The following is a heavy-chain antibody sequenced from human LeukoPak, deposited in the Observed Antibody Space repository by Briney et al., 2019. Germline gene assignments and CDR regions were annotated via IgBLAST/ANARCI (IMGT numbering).Heavy chain of an antibody. CDR3: ARVRASIQLPYYFDY. CDR2: IKHSGST. J-gene: IGHJ4*02. CDR1: GFTFSDYY. V-gene: IGHV4-34*01. D-gene: IGHD5-18*01. Sequence: TLRLSCAASGFTFSDYYMSWIRYAPGQGLDWIGEIKHSGSTNHTTSLTTRVTIPVDTTRKRISFNLSSVTAADTAVYYCARVRASIQLPYYFDYWGQGTLVTVSS.